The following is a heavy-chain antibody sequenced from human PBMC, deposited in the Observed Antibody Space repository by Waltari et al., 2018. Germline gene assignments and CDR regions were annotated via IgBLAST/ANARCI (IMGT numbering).Heavy chain of an antibody. D-gene: IGHD3-9*01. Sequence: QLQLHESGPGLVKPSETLSLTCTVSGDSIRKDSYFWGWLRQPPGKGLEWIGSVYYTGTTNYNPSLTSRVTMSVDPSKTRFSLNLNSVTAADTAVYYCVRLTTSDWSSYYFDYWGQGTLVTVSS. V-gene: IGHV4-39*07. J-gene: IGHJ4*02. CDR3: VRLTTSDWSSYYFDY. CDR2: VYYTGTT. CDR1: GDSIRKDSYF.